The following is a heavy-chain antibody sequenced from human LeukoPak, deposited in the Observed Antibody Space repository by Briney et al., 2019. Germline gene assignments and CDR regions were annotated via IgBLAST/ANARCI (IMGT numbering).Heavy chain of an antibody. V-gene: IGHV3-48*04. CDR3: VELGITMIGGV. Sequence: GGSLRLSCAASGFTFSSYNMNWVRQAPGKGLEWVSSISSSGSTIYYADSVKGRFTISRDNAKNSLYLQMNSLRAEDTAVYYCVELGITMIGGVWGKGTTVTISS. CDR2: ISSSGSTI. CDR1: GFTFSSYN. J-gene: IGHJ6*04. D-gene: IGHD3-10*02.